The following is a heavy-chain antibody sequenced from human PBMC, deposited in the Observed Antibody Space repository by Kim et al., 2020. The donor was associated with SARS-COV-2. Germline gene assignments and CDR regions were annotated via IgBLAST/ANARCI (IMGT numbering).Heavy chain of an antibody. CDR1: GGSFSGYY. CDR2: INHSGST. D-gene: IGHD6-13*01. J-gene: IGHJ5*02. V-gene: IGHV4-34*01. Sequence: SETLSLTCAVYGGSFSGYYWSWIRQPPGKGLEWIGEINHSGSTNYNPSLKSRVTISVDTSKNQFSLKLSSVTAADTAVYYCARGGGSSWYLGFGWWFDPWGQGTLVTVSS. CDR3: ARGGGSSWYLGFGWWFDP.